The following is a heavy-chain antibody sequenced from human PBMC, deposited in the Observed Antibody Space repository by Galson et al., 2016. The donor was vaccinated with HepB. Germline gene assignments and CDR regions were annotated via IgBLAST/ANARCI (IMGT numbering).Heavy chain of an antibody. CDR3: ARNPRDSSGFFPNYFDY. J-gene: IGHJ4*02. CDR1: GFTLSSYN. V-gene: IGHV3-48*02. Sequence: SLRLSCAASGFTLSSYNMNWVRQAPGKGLEWLSYISYSGATIYYADSVKGRITISRDNAKNSLYLQMNSLRDEDTAIYYCARNPRDSSGFFPNYFDYWGQGTLVTASS. CDR2: ISYSGATI. D-gene: IGHD3-22*01.